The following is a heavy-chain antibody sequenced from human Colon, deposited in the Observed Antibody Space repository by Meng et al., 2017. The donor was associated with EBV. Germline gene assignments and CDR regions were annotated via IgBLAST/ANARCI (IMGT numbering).Heavy chain of an antibody. CDR3: ARDGGVTHIP. V-gene: IGHV4-4*02. D-gene: IGHD2-8*02. J-gene: IGHJ5*02. Sequence: QVLLQESGAGLVKPSGTLSLTCAVSGTSIGTSNWWSWIRQSPGEGLEWIGAIYHNGQTNYNPSLKSRVSMSVDESKNEFSLNLKSVTAADTAVYYCARDGGVTHIPWGQGVLVTVSS. CDR1: GTSIGTSNW. CDR2: IYHNGQT.